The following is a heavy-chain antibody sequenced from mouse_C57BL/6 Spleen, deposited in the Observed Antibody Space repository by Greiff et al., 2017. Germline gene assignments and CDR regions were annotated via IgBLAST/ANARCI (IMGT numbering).Heavy chain of an antibody. CDR2: INYDGSST. CDR1: GFTFSDYY. D-gene: IGHD2-14*01. Sequence: EVQVVESEGGLVQPGSSMKLSCTASGFTFSDYYMAWVRQVPEKGLEWVANINYDGSSTYYLDSLKSRFIISRDNAKNILYLQMSSLKSEDTATYYCARDRYDYFDYWGQGTTLTVSS. V-gene: IGHV5-16*01. J-gene: IGHJ2*01. CDR3: ARDRYDYFDY.